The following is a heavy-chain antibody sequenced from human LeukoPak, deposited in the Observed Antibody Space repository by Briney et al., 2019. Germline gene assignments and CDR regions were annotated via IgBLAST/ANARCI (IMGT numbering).Heavy chain of an antibody. J-gene: IGHJ6*03. V-gene: IGHV1-18*01. CDR3: ARAGEGYCSSTSCYRRLSGYMDV. CDR2: ISAYNGHT. D-gene: IGHD2-2*01. Sequence: EASVKVSCKASGYTFNSYGISWVRQAPGQGLEWMGWISAYNGHTNYAQKFQGRVTMTRDMSTSTVYMELSSLRSEDTAVYYCARAGEGYCSSTSCYRRLSGYMDVWGKGTTVTVSS. CDR1: GYTFNSYG.